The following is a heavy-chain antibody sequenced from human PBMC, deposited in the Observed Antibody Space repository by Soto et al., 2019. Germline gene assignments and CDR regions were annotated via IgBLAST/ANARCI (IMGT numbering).Heavy chain of an antibody. V-gene: IGHV1-2*04. CDR3: ARWDRLETGAEDAFDI. CDR1: GYTFTGYY. D-gene: IGHD3-3*01. Sequence: ASVKVSCKASGYTFTGYYMHWVRQAPGQGLEWMGWINPNSGGTNYAQKFQGWVTMTRDTSISTAYMELSRLRSDDTAVYYCARWDRLETGAEDAFDIWGQGTMVTVSS. CDR2: INPNSGGT. J-gene: IGHJ3*02.